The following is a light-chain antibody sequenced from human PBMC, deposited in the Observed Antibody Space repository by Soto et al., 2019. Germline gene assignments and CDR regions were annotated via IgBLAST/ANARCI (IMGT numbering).Light chain of an antibody. CDR2: DAS. CDR3: QQYNNWPPWT. Sequence: EIVLTQSTATLSLSPGERATLSCRASQSVSSYLAWYHQKPGQAPRLLIYDASNRATGIPARFSGSGSGTAFTPTISSLEPEDFAVYYCQQYNNWPPWTFGQGTKVDIK. CDR1: QSVSSY. J-gene: IGKJ1*01. V-gene: IGKV3-11*01.